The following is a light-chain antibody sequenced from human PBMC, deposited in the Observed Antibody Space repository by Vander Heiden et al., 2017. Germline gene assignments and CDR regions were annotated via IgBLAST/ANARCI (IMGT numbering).Light chain of an antibody. CDR2: LAS. Sequence: DFVMAQSLLSLSVTPGEPASISCKSSQSLLHSNGYHYVDWYLQKPGHAPQLLIYLASNRASGVPARFSGRASGTDFTLKISRVEAEDVGDYYCLQVLQPPYSFGQGTNLEIK. CDR3: LQVLQPPYS. J-gene: IGKJ2*01. CDR1: QSLLHSNGYHY. V-gene: IGKV2-28*01.